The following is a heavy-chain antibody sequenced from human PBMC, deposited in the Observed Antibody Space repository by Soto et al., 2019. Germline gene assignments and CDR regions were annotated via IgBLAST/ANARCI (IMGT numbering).Heavy chain of an antibody. D-gene: IGHD3-22*01. CDR2: IIPIFGTA. J-gene: IGHJ6*02. V-gene: IGHV1-69*13. Sequence: SVKVSCKASGGTFSSYAISWVRQAPGQGLERMGGIIPIFGTANYAQKFQGRVTITADESTSTAYMELSSLRSEDTAVYYCARDQRGPYYDSSGYLTYGMDVWGQGTTVTVSS. CDR3: ARDQRGPYYDSSGYLTYGMDV. CDR1: GGTFSSYA.